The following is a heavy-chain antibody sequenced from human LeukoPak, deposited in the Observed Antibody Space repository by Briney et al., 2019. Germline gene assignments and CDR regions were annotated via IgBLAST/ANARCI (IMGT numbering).Heavy chain of an antibody. J-gene: IGHJ4*02. CDR2: VNLQGST. Sequence: PSETLSLTCTVSGGSVSSGSYYWSWIRQPPGKGLEWIGEVNLQGSTNYNPSLMRRVAMSVDTSANHVSLQLTSVTAADTAVYYCEREGGPYRPLDYSGQGTLVTVSS. V-gene: IGHV4-61*03. CDR3: EREGGPYRPLDY. CDR1: GGSVSSGSYY.